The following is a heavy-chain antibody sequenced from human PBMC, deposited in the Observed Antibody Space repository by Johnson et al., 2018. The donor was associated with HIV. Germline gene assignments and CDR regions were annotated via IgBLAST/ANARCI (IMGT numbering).Heavy chain of an antibody. CDR3: ARLGAITATGVGALDI. V-gene: IGHV3-30*03. CDR2: ISYDGKNK. CDR1: GFTFSSYG. J-gene: IGHJ3*02. D-gene: IGHD7-27*01. Sequence: QVQLVESGGGVVQPGRSLRLSCAASGFTFSSYGMHWVRQAPGKGLEWVAVISYDGKNKYYADSVKGRFTISSDKSKNQMYLQLNRLRIGDTAVHYCARLGAITATGVGALDIWGRGTMVTVSS.